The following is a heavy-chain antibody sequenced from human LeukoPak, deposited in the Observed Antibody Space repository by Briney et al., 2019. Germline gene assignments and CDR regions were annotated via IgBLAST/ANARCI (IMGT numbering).Heavy chain of an antibody. CDR3: ARDLMVRGVFDN. D-gene: IGHD3-10*01. V-gene: IGHV3-74*01. Sequence: PGGSLRLSCAASGFTCSSYWMHWVRQAPGKGRVWVSRMNSVGSSTNYADSVRGRITISRDKAKTTLYLQMNSLRAEDTAVYYCARDLMVRGVFDNWGQGTLVTVSS. J-gene: IGHJ4*02. CDR1: GFTCSSYW. CDR2: MNSVGSST.